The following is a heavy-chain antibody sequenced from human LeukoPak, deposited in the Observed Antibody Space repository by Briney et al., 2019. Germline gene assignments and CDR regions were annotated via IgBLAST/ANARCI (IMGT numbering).Heavy chain of an antibody. Sequence: GGSLRLSCAASGFTFNTYWMHWVRQIPGKGLVWVSRINSDGSSTTYADSVKGRFTISRDNAKNTVYLQMNSLRDEDTAVYYCTKGGTVGFDSWGQGTVVTVSS. CDR3: TKGGTVGFDS. V-gene: IGHV3-74*01. CDR1: GFTFNTYW. CDR2: INSDGSST. J-gene: IGHJ4*02. D-gene: IGHD1-1*01.